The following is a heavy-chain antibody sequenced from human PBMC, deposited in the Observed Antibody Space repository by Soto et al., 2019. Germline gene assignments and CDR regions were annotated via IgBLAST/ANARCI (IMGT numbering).Heavy chain of an antibody. CDR1: GFTFSSYA. J-gene: IGHJ6*02. CDR3: AKDCAVTNYYYYGMDV. Sequence: GGSLRLSCAASGFTFSSYAMSWVRQAPGKGLEWVSAISGSGGSTYYADSVKGRFTISRDNSKNTLYLQMNSLRAEDTAVYYCAKDCAVTNYYYYGMDVWGQGTTVTVSS. V-gene: IGHV3-23*01. CDR2: ISGSGGST. D-gene: IGHD4-17*01.